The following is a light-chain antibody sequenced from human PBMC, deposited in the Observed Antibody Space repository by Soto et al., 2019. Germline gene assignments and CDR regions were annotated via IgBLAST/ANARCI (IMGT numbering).Light chain of an antibody. J-gene: IGKJ2*01. V-gene: IGKV3-15*01. Sequence: EILMTQSPATLSVSPGERVTLSCRASQSVSSDLAWYLQKPGQAPSLLVYGASTRATGMPARFSGSGSGTEFTLTISSLQSEDFAVYYCQQYNNWPHTFGQGTKLEIK. CDR2: GAS. CDR1: QSVSSD. CDR3: QQYNNWPHT.